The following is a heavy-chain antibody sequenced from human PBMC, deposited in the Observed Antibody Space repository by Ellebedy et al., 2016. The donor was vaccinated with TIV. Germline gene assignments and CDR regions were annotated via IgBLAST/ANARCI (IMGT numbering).Heavy chain of an antibody. D-gene: IGHD1-26*01. J-gene: IGHJ4*02. CDR3: ARAHSVSDTGSFDC. V-gene: IGHV3-7*01. CDR1: GFTFSSYW. CDR2: IKEDGSEK. Sequence: GESLKISXAASGFTFSSYWMTWVRQAPGKGLEWVANIKEDGSEKYYVDSVKGRFTISRDNAKNSLYLQMNSLRAEDTAVYYCARAHSVSDTGSFDCWGQGTLVIVSS.